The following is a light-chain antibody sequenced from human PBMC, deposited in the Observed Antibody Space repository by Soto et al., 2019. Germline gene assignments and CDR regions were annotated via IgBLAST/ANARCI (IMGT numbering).Light chain of an antibody. CDR2: DAS. Sequence: EIVLTQSPATLSLSPGERATLSCRASQSVSSYLAWYQQKPGQAPRLLIYDASNRATGIPARFSGSGSGTDFTLTISSLEPEDCAVYYCQHRSNWSSWTFGQGTKVDI. CDR3: QHRSNWSSWT. J-gene: IGKJ1*01. CDR1: QSVSSY. V-gene: IGKV3-11*01.